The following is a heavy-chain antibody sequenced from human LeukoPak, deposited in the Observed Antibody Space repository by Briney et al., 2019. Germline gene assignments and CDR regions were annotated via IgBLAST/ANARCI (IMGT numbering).Heavy chain of an antibody. CDR2: VKGSATNT. CDR1: GFTFKAYN. Sequence: HPGGSLRLSCAVSGFTFKAYNMIWVRQGPGKGLEWVSSVKGSATNTYYADSVKGRFTISRDNSKNTLYLQMNSLRAEDTAVYYCAKSRGFIAAAGTFLPDYWGQGTLVTVSS. J-gene: IGHJ4*02. V-gene: IGHV3-23*05. CDR3: AKSRGFIAAAGTFLPDY. D-gene: IGHD6-13*01.